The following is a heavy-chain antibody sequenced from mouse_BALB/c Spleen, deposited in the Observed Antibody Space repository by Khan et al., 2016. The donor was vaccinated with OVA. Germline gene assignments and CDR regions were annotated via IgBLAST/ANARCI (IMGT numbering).Heavy chain of an antibody. CDR1: GFTFSSYG. V-gene: IGHV5-6*01. CDR2: ISSDGSYT. Sequence: EVQLQESGGDLVKPGGSLKLSCAASGFTFSSYGMSWVRQTPDKRLEWVATISSDGSYTYYPDSVKGRFTISRDNVKNTLYLQMSSLKSEDTAMYYCASHLTGSCAYWGQGTLVTVSA. D-gene: IGHD4-1*01. CDR3: ASHLTGSCAY. J-gene: IGHJ3*01.